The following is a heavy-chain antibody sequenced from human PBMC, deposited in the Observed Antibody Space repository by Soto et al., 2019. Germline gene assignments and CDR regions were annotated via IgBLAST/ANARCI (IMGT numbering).Heavy chain of an antibody. J-gene: IGHJ4*02. D-gene: IGHD2-8*01. V-gene: IGHV3-23*01. Sequence: VQLLESGGGLVQPGGSLRLSCAASGFSFSTYAMNWVRQAPGGGLEWVAVITGNKGLIKYADSVKGRFTISRDNSQNVLYLPMSSLSAEDTAMYYCTKDRAPDGLYPVDFCGQGTLVTVS. CDR2: ITGNKGLI. CDR3: TKDRAPDGLYPVDF. CDR1: GFSFSTYA.